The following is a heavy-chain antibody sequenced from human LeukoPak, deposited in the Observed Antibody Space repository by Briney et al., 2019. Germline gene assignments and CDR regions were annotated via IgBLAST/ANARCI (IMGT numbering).Heavy chain of an antibody. CDR2: MYYSGSS. CDR1: GDSVSSYY. Sequence: PSETLSLTCTVSGDSVSSYYWNWIRQPPRKGLEWIGFMYYSGSSNYNPSLKSRITISVDTTKNQFSLKLSFVTAAATAFYSCGREPRAFGVGGGYFDYWGQGILVTVSS. J-gene: IGHJ4*02. CDR3: GREPRAFGVGGGYFDY. D-gene: IGHD3-3*01. V-gene: IGHV4-59*02.